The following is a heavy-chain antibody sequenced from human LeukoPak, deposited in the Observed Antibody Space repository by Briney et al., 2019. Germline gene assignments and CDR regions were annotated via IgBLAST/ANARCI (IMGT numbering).Heavy chain of an antibody. CDR2: ISGSGDTT. CDR3: AKRQLVPEGLFDY. J-gene: IGHJ4*02. CDR1: GFTFSSYA. Sequence: GGSLRLSCAASGFTFSSYAMSWVRQAPGKGLECVSTISGSGDTTYYADSVKGRFTISRDSSKNTLYLQMNSLRADDTAIYYCAKRQLVPEGLFDYWGQGTLVTVSS. D-gene: IGHD6-13*01. V-gene: IGHV3-23*01.